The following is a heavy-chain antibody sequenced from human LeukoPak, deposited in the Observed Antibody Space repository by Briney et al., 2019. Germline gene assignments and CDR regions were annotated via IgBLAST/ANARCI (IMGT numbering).Heavy chain of an antibody. CDR2: ISNYGGST. CDR1: GFTFSSYA. CDR3: AKSRDGCNFDY. V-gene: IGHV3-64*04. J-gene: IGHJ4*02. Sequence: GGSLRLSCSASGFTFSSYAVHWVRQAPGKGLEYVSGISNYGGSTYYADSVKGRFTISRDSSKNTLYLQMNSLRAEDTAVYYCAKSRDGCNFDYWGQGTLVTVSS. D-gene: IGHD5-24*01.